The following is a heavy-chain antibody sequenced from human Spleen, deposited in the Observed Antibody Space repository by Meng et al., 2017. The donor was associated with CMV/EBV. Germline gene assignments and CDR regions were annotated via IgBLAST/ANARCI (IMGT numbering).Heavy chain of an antibody. CDR2: IYYSGST. J-gene: IGHJ5*02. Sequence: GPLRLSCTVSGGSISSYYWSWIRQPPGKGLEWIGYIYYSGSTNYNPSLKSRVTISVDTSKNQFSLKLSSVTAADTAVYYCARDGPLRWFDPWGQGTLVTVSS. V-gene: IGHV4-59*01. CDR1: GGSISSYY. CDR3: ARDGPLRWFDP.